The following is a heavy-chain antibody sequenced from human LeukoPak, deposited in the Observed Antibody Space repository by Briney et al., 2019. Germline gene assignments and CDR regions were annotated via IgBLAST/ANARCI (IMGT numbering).Heavy chain of an antibody. D-gene: IGHD3-16*02. J-gene: IGHJ4*02. V-gene: IGHV4-39*07. Sequence: SETLSLTCTVSGGSISSSNYYWGWIRQPPGKGLEWIGSIYYSGSTYYNPSLKSRVTISVDTSKNQFSLKLSSVTAADTAVYYCARDGTSTFGGVIVNYFDYWGQGTLVTVSS. CDR1: GGSISSSNYY. CDR2: IYYSGST. CDR3: ARDGTSTFGGVIVNYFDY.